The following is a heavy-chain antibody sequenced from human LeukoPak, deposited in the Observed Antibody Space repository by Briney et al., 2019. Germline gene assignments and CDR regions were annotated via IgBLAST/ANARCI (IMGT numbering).Heavy chain of an antibody. CDR2: ISVSGGST. V-gene: IGHV3-23*01. J-gene: IGHJ4*02. CDR3: AKLEQWLVPNTFDY. CDR1: GFTFSSYG. Sequence: GGSLRLSCAASGFTFSSYGMSWVRQAPGKGLEWVSAISVSGGSTYYADSVKGRFTISRDNSKNTLYLQMNSLRAGDTAVYYCAKLEQWLVPNTFDYWGQGTLVTVSS. D-gene: IGHD6-19*01.